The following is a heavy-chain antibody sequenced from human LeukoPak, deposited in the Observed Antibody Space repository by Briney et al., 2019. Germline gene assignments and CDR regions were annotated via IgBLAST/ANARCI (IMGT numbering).Heavy chain of an antibody. CDR3: ARAFYYYGSGIVYYYYYGMDV. J-gene: IGHJ6*02. CDR2: ISYDGSNK. D-gene: IGHD3-10*01. Sequence: GGSLRLSCAASGFTFSSYAMHWVRQAPGKGLEWVAVISYDGSNKYYADSVKGRFTISRDNSKNTLYLQMNSLRSEDTAVYYCARAFYYYGSGIVYYYYYGMDVWGQGTTVTVSS. V-gene: IGHV3-30-3*01. CDR1: GFTFSSYA.